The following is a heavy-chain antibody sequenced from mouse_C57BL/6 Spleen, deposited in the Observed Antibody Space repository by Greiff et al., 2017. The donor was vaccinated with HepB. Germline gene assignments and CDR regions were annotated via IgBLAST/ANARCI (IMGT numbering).Heavy chain of an antibody. J-gene: IGHJ2*01. CDR2: IYPGDGDT. CDR3: ARGGFDY. Sequence: QVQLQQSGAELVKPGASVKISCKASGYAFSRYWMNWVKQRPGKGLEWIGQIYPGDGDTNYNGKFKGKATMTADNSSSTAYMQLSSLTSEDSAVYFCARGGFDYWGQGTTLTVSS. CDR1: GYAFSRYW. V-gene: IGHV1-80*01.